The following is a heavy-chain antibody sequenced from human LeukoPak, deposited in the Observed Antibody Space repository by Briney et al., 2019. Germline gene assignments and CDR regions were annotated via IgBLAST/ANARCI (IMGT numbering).Heavy chain of an antibody. J-gene: IGHJ5*02. D-gene: IGHD6-19*01. Sequence: ASVKVSCKASGYTFTRYAVQWVRQAPGRRLELMGWINAGNGNTKYSQKFQGRVTITRDTSASTAYMELSSLRSEDTAVYYCARDLVSRSGWYFGFDPWGQGTLVTVSS. V-gene: IGHV1-3*01. CDR3: ARDLVSRSGWYFGFDP. CDR1: GYTFTRYA. CDR2: INAGNGNT.